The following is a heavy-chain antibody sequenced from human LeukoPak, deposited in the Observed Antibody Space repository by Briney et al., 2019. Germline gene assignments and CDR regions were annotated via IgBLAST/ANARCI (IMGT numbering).Heavy chain of an antibody. J-gene: IGHJ4*02. CDR3: ASLGYCSSTSCYPFDY. CDR1: GGSISSGDYY. D-gene: IGHD2-2*01. V-gene: IGHV4-30-4*08. Sequence: PSETLSLTCTVSGGSISSGDYYWRWNRQPQGRGREWIVYIYDSGSTYDNPSRKSRITISVDTSKNQFSLKLSSVTAADTAVYYCASLGYCSSTSCYPFDYWGQGTLVTVSS. CDR2: IYDSGST.